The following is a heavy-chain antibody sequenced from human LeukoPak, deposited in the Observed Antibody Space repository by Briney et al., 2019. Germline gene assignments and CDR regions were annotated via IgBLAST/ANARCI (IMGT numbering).Heavy chain of an antibody. J-gene: IGHJ6*03. CDR3: ARDEEYCTSTSCYGDYYYYMDV. D-gene: IGHD2-2*01. Sequence: GGSLRLSCAASGFTFSSYEMNWVRQAPGKGLELVSYISSSGNTIYYADSVKGRFAISRDNAKNSLYLQMNSLRAEDTAVYYCARDEEYCTSTSCYGDYYYYMDVWGKGTTVTVSS. CDR2: ISSSGNTI. V-gene: IGHV3-48*03. CDR1: GFTFSSYE.